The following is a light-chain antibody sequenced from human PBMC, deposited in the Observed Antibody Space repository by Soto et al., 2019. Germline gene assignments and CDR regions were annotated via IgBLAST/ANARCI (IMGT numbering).Light chain of an antibody. CDR2: NND. CDR1: SSSVASNS. V-gene: IGLV1-44*01. CDR3: SAWDDTMKGLV. Sequence: QSVLTQPPSASGTPGQRVTISCSGSSSSVASNSVTWYQQVPGTAPRLLMYNNDQRPSGVPDRFSGSKSGTSASLAISGPQSEDEAAYYCSAWDDTMKGLVFGGGTKLTVL. J-gene: IGLJ3*02.